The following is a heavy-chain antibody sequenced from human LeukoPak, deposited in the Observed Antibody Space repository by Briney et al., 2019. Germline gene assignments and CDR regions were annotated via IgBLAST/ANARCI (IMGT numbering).Heavy chain of an antibody. D-gene: IGHD6-25*01. V-gene: IGHV4-59*01. CDR1: GGSISSYY. CDR3: ARGIAAPIDY. Sequence: PSETLSPTCTVSGGSISSYYWSWIRQPPGKGLEWIGYIYYSGSTNYNPSLKSRVTISVDTSKNQFSLKLSSVTAADTAVYYCARGIAAPIDYWGQGTLVTVSS. CDR2: IYYSGST. J-gene: IGHJ4*02.